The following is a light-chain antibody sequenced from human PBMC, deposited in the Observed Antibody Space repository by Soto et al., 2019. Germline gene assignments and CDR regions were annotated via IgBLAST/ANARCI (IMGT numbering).Light chain of an antibody. CDR2: VVS. Sequence: QSVLTQPPSASGSPGQSVAISCTGTSSDVGGYNYVSWYQHHPGKAPKLMIYVVSKRPSGVPDRFSGSKSGNTASLTVSGLQAEDEADYYCNSYAGNNWVFGGGTKLTVL. CDR3: NSYAGNNWV. J-gene: IGLJ3*02. V-gene: IGLV2-8*01. CDR1: SSDVGGYNY.